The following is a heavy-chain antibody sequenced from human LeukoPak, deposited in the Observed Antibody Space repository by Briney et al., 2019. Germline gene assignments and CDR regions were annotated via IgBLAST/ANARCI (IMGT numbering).Heavy chain of an antibody. CDR1: GCSISSSSYY. CDR2: IYYSGST. CDR3: ARGRFGAFDI. J-gene: IGHJ3*02. D-gene: IGHD3-3*01. V-gene: IGHV4-39*07. Sequence: SETLSLTCTASGCSISSSSYYWGWIRQPPGKGLEWIGNIYYSGSTYYNPSLKSRVTISVDTSKNQFSLTLSSVTAADTAVYYCARGRFGAFDIWGQGTMVTVSS.